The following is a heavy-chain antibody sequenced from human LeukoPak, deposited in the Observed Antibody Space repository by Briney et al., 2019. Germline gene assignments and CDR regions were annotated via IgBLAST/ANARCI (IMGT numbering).Heavy chain of an antibody. CDR2: ISGSGGST. V-gene: IGHV3-23*01. D-gene: IGHD1-14*01. Sequence: GGSLRLSCAASGFTFSCYAMSWVRQAPGKGLEWVSAISGSGGSTYYADSVKGRFTISRDNSKNTLYLQMNSLRAEDTAVYYCAKVLREPGKATFDYWGQGTLVTVSS. CDR3: AKVLREPGKATFDY. J-gene: IGHJ4*02. CDR1: GFTFSCYA.